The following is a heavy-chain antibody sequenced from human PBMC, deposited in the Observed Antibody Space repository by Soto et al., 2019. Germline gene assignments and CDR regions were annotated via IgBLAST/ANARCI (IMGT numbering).Heavy chain of an antibody. CDR2: IYDSGIT. Sequence: SETLSLTCTVSGVSIRNSSYYWGWLRRPPGKGLEWLGTIYDSGITYYNTSLKSRVTISVDTSKNQFSLKLTSVPAADTAVYYCARHGSNWGQGTLVTVSS. CDR3: ARHGSN. J-gene: IGHJ4*02. CDR1: GVSIRNSSYY. V-gene: IGHV4-39*01.